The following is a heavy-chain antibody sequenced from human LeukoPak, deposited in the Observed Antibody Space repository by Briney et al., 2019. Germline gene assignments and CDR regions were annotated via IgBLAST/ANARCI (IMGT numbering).Heavy chain of an antibody. V-gene: IGHV4-61*01. D-gene: IGHD6-13*01. J-gene: IGHJ4*02. CDR2: IYHSGST. Sequence: SETLSLTCTVSGDSVSNVRYSWSWIRQPPGKGLEWIGYIYHSGSTSYNPSLKSRVTISIDTSRKQFSLTLSSVTAADTAIYYCARDLAAGSLDFWGQGILVTVSS. CDR3: ARDLAAGSLDF. CDR1: GDSVSNVRYS.